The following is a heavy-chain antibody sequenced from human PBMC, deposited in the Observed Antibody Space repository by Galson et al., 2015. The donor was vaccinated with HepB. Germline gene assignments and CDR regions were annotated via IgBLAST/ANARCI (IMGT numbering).Heavy chain of an antibody. D-gene: IGHD3-10*01. CDR2: VKSKTDGGTT. CDR1: GFTFTNAW. J-gene: IGHJ4*02. V-gene: IGHV3-15*07. Sequence: SLRLSCAASGFTFTNAWMNWVRQAPGKGLEWVGRVKSKTDGGTTDYAAPVKGRFTISRDDSKSTLYLQMNSLRTEDTAVYYCITDLRSWGSGSYYFFDYWGQGILVTVSS. CDR3: ITDLRSWGSGSYYFFDY.